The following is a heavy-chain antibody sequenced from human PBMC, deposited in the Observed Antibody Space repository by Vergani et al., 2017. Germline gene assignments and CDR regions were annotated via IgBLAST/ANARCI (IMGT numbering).Heavy chain of an antibody. J-gene: IGHJ4*02. CDR3: ARDNVEYYYDSSGYYPDY. D-gene: IGHD3-22*01. V-gene: IGHV3-11*01. CDR2: ISSSGSTI. Sequence: QVQLVESGGGLVKPGGSLRLSCAASGFTFSDYYMSWIRQAPGKGLEWVSYISSSGSTIYYANSVKGRFTISRDNAKNSLYLKMNSLRAEDTAVYYCARDNVEYYYDSSGYYPDYWGQGTLVTVSS. CDR1: GFTFSDYY.